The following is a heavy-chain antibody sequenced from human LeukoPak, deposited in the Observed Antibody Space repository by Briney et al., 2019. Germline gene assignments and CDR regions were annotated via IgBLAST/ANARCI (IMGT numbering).Heavy chain of an antibody. CDR2: ISKDGRIT. CDR1: GFTFSSYA. Sequence: GGSLRLSCAASGFTFSSYAMHWVRQAPGKGLEWVAVISKDGRITIYAESVKGRFTISRDNSENTLILQMNSLREDDTAVYSCARDLIGGAPDYLDYWGQGTLVTVSS. V-gene: IGHV3-30*04. J-gene: IGHJ4*02. CDR3: ARDLIGGAPDYLDY. D-gene: IGHD1-26*01.